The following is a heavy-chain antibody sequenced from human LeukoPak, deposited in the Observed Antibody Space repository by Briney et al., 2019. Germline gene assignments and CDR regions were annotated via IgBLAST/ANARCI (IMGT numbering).Heavy chain of an antibody. Sequence: PGGSLRLSCAASGFTFSSYAMSWVRQAPGKGLEWVSSISGSGSSSYYADSVKGRFTISGDSSKNTLYLKMNSLRDEDTAVYYCAKEKYYYDSSGSKFIDYWGQGTLVTVSS. J-gene: IGHJ4*02. V-gene: IGHV3-23*01. CDR3: AKEKYYYDSSGSKFIDY. CDR1: GFTFSSYA. D-gene: IGHD3-22*01. CDR2: ISGSGSSS.